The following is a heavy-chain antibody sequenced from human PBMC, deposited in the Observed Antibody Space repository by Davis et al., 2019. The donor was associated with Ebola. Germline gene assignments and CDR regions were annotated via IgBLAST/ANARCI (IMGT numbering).Heavy chain of an antibody. CDR2: IYYSGST. J-gene: IGHJ4*02. V-gene: IGHV4-59*01. CDR1: GGSISSYY. D-gene: IGHD3-3*01. Sequence: MPSETLSLTCTVSGGSISSYYWSWIRQPPGKGLEWIGYIYYSGSTNYNPSLKSRVTISVDTSKNQFSLKLSSVTAADTAVYYCARESFGASFDYWGQGTLVTVSS. CDR3: ARESFGASFDY.